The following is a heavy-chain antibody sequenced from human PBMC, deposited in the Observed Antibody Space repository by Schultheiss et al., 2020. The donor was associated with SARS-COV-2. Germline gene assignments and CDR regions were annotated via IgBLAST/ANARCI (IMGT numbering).Heavy chain of an antibody. CDR3: ARVTEDRAYYYYGMDV. CDR1: GGSISSGGYS. Sequence: SQTLSLTCTVSGGSISSGGYSWSWIRQPPGKGLEWIGYIYYSGSTYYNPSLKSRVTISVDRSKNQFSLKLSSVTAADTAVYYCARVTEDRAYYYYGMDVWGQGTTVTVSS. V-gene: IGHV4-30-2*01. CDR2: IYYSGST. D-gene: IGHD2-15*01. J-gene: IGHJ6*02.